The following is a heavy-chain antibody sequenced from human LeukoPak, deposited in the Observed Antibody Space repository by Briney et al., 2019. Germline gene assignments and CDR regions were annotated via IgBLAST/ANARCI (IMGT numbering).Heavy chain of an antibody. CDR2: ISAYNGNT. D-gene: IGHD3-10*01. CDR1: GYTFTSYG. CDR3: ARDSGYYYGSGCTDY. Sequence: ASVKISCKASGYTFTSYGISWVRQAPGQGLEWMGWISAYNGNTNYAQKLQGRVTMTTDTSTSTAYMELRSLRSDDTAVYYCARDSGYYYGSGCTDYWGQGTLVTVSS. V-gene: IGHV1-18*01. J-gene: IGHJ4*02.